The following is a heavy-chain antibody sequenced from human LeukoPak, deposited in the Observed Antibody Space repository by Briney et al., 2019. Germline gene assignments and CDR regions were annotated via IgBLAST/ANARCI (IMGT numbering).Heavy chain of an antibody. J-gene: IGHJ4*02. D-gene: IGHD6-13*01. CDR3: ARDAGYMGYFDY. V-gene: IGHV3-23*01. CDR2: ISGSGGRT. CDR1: GFTFSSYA. Sequence: GESLRLSCAASGFTFSSYAMSWVRQAPGKGLEWVSAISGSGGRTDYADSVKGRFTISRDNAENSLYLQMNSLRAEDTAVYYCARDAGYMGYFDYWGQGTLVTVSS.